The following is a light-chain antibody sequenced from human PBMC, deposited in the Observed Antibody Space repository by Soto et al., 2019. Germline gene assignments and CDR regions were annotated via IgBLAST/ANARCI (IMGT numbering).Light chain of an antibody. Sequence: QAVVTQPPSASASLGASVKLTCTLSSGHNSYAIAWHQQQPEKGPRYLMTLNSDGSHSKGDGIPDRFSGSSSGAERYLTISSLQSDDEADYYCQTWSTDIRVFGGGTKLTVL. V-gene: IGLV4-69*01. CDR1: SGHNSYA. CDR2: LNSDGSH. CDR3: QTWSTDIRV. J-gene: IGLJ3*02.